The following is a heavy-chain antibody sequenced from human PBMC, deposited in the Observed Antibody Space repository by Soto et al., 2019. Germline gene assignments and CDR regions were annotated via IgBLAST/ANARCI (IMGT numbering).Heavy chain of an antibody. J-gene: IGHJ4*02. Sequence: PGESLKISCKGSGYSFTSYWIGWVRQMPGKGLEWMGIIYPGDSDTRYSPSFQGQVTISADKSISTAYLQWSSLKASDTAVYYCARYLDTAMVTGNEYFDYWGQGTLVTVSS. CDR1: GYSFTSYW. CDR3: ARYLDTAMVTGNEYFDY. V-gene: IGHV5-51*01. CDR2: IYPGDSDT. D-gene: IGHD5-18*01.